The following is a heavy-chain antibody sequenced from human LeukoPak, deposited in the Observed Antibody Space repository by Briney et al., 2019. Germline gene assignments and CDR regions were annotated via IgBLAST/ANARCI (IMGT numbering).Heavy chain of an antibody. CDR3: ARGIAAAAVTKFDY. D-gene: IGHD6-13*01. CDR1: RYSLNNYW. J-gene: IGHJ4*02. V-gene: IGHV5-51*01. Sequence: GESLKISCKGSRYSLNNYWIAWVRQMPGKGLEWMGIVHPRDSDTRYSPSFQGQVTISADKSISTAYLQWSSLKASDTAMYYCARGIAAAAVTKFDYWGQGTPVTVSS. CDR2: VHPRDSDT.